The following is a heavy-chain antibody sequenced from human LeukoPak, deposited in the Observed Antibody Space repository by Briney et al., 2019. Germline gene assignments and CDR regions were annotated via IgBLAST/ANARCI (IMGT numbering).Heavy chain of an antibody. V-gene: IGHV3-30*02. CDR1: GFPFSSYG. CDR2: IRYDENTK. Sequence: GGSLRLSCTASGFPFSSYGMQWVRQAPGKRVEWVACIRYDENTKYYADSVKGRFPVSRDNSENTLFLQMNSLRAEDTAVYYCAKENTRDGYRHFHYWGQGTLVTVSS. J-gene: IGHJ4*02. CDR3: AKENTRDGYRHFHY. D-gene: IGHD5-24*01.